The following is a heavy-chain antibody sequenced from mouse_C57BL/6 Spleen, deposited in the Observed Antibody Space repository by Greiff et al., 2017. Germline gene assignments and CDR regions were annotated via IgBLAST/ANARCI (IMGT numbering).Heavy chain of an antibody. V-gene: IGHV1-82*01. CDR2: IYPGDGDT. J-gene: IGHJ4*01. CDR3: ARPYGNPFYYAMDY. Sequence: LVEPGASVKISCKASGYAFSSSWMNWVKQRPGKGLEWIGRIYPGDGDTNYNGKFKGKATLTADKSSSTAYMQLSSLTSEDSAVYFCARPYGNPFYYAMDYWGQGTSVTVSS. D-gene: IGHD2-10*02. CDR1: GYAFSSSW.